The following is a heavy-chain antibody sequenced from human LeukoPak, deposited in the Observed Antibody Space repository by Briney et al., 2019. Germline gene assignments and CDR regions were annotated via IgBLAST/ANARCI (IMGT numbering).Heavy chain of an antibody. CDR2: ISVSGGST. CDR1: GFTFSSYA. V-gene: IGHV3-23*01. D-gene: IGHD6-19*01. CDR3: AIGRASGWYEFDY. J-gene: IGHJ4*02. Sequence: GRSLRLSCAASGFTFSSYAISWVRQAPGKGLEWVSAISVSGGSTYYADSVKGRFTISRDNSKNTLYLQLNSLRAEDTAVYYCAIGRASGWYEFDYWGQGTLVTVSS.